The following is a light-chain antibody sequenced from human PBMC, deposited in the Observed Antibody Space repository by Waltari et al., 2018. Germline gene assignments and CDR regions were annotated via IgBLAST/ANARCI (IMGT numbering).Light chain of an antibody. CDR3: HQYNDGPPFN. CDR2: GAS. CDR1: QSVTTN. Sequence: EIVMTQSPATLSVSPGERAILSCRASQSVTTNLAWYQQKPGQAPRLLIYGASTRATDIPARFSGSGSGTEFTLTICSLQSEDFAVYYCHQYNDGPPFNFGPGTKLEIK. J-gene: IGKJ2*01. V-gene: IGKV3-15*01.